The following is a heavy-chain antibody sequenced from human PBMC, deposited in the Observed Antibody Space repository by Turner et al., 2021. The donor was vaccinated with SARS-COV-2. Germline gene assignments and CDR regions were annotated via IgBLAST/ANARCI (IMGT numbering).Heavy chain of an antibody. CDR1: GFTFSSYA. J-gene: IGHJ5*02. CDR3: ARVRSGNYHPRMGFDP. CDR2: ISYDGSNK. D-gene: IGHD1-26*01. Sequence: QVQLVESGGGVVQPGRSLRLPCAASGFTFSSYAMHWVRQAPGKGLEWVAVISYDGSNKYYADSVKGRFTISRDNSKNTLYLQMNSLRAEDTAVYYCARVRSGNYHPRMGFDPWGQGTLVTVSS. V-gene: IGHV3-30-3*01.